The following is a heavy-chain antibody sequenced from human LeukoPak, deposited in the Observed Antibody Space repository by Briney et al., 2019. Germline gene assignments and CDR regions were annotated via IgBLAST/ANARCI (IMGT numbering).Heavy chain of an antibody. Sequence: PGGSLRLSCAAAGFTFDDYAMHRVRQAPGKGLEWVSGITWNSRDIRYADSLEGRFTISRDNAKQFLYLQMSSLRTEDTAFYYCAKGGDHPDYFDYWGQGTLVTVSS. J-gene: IGHJ4*02. D-gene: IGHD2-21*02. CDR2: ITWNSRDI. CDR1: GFTFDDYA. V-gene: IGHV3-9*01. CDR3: AKGGDHPDYFDY.